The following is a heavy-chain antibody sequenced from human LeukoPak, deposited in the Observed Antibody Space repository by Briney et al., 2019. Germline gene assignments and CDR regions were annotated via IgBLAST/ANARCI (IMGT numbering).Heavy chain of an antibody. D-gene: IGHD2/OR15-2a*01. V-gene: IGHV3-48*02. CDR1: GFTFSSYG. CDR3: TTVEYGAFYI. J-gene: IGHJ3*02. Sequence: GGSLRLSCAASGFTFSSYGMNWVRQAPGNGLEWVSYIGPSSNTIYYADSVKGRFTISRDNAKNSLYLQMNSLRDEDTAVYYCTTVEYGAFYIWGQGTMVTVSS. CDR2: IGPSSNTI.